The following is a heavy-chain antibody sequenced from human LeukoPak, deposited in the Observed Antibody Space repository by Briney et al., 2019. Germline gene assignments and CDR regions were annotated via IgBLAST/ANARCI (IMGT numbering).Heavy chain of an antibody. V-gene: IGHV1-8*01. CDR1: GYTFTSYD. CDR2: MNPNSGNT. Sequence: ASVKVSCKASGYTFTSYDINWVRQATGQGLEWMGWMNPNSGNTGYAQKFQGRVTMTRNTSISTAYMELSSLRSEDTAVYYCARSPKLGYCSSTSLCRLRARRGEFDPWGQGTLVTVSS. D-gene: IGHD2-2*01. J-gene: IGHJ5*02. CDR3: ARSPKLGYCSSTSLCRLRARRGEFDP.